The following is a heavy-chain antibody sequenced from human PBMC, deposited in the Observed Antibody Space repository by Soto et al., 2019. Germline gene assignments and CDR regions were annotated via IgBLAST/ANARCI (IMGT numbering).Heavy chain of an antibody. Sequence: SVKVSCKASGFTFTSSAVQWVRQARGQRLEWIGWIVVGSGNTNYAQKFQERVTITRDMSTSTAYMELSSLRPEDTAVYYCAADSATRYYYYGMDVWGQGTTVTVSS. J-gene: IGHJ6*02. CDR1: GFTFTSSA. CDR3: AADSATRYYYYGMDV. V-gene: IGHV1-58*01. CDR2: IVVGSGNT. D-gene: IGHD1-1*01.